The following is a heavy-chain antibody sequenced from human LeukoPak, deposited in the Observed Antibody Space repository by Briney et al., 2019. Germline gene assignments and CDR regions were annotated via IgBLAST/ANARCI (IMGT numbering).Heavy chain of an antibody. CDR1: GYTFTSYD. CDR3: AREAVGIAAAGTGMDV. D-gene: IGHD6-13*01. J-gene: IGHJ6*02. CDR2: MNTNSGNT. V-gene: IGHV1-8*01. Sequence: ASVKVSCKASGYTFTSYDVNWVRQATGQGLEWMGWMNTNSGNTGHAQKLQGRVTMTRDTSISTAYMELSSLRSEDTAVYYCAREAVGIAAAGTGMDVWGQGTTVTVSS.